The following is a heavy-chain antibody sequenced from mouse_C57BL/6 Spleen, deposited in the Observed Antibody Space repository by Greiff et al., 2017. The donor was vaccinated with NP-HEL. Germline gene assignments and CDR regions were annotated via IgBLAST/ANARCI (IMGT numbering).Heavy chain of an antibody. V-gene: IGHV5-6*01. CDR2: ISSAGSYT. CDR1: GFTFSSYG. J-gene: IGHJ2*01. Sequence: EVMLVESGGDLVKPGGSLKLSCAASGFTFSSYGMSWVRQTPDKRLEWVATISSAGSYTYYPDSVKGRFTISRDNAKNTMYLQMSSLKSEDTAMYYCARPYYGSSYYFDYWGQGTTLTVSS. D-gene: IGHD1-1*01. CDR3: ARPYYGSSYYFDY.